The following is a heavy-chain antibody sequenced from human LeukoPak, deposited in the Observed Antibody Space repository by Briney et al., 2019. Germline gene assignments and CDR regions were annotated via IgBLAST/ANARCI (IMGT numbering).Heavy chain of an antibody. CDR3: ARDHGAWPDY. Sequence: GRSLRLSCAASGFTFSSYAMHWVRQAPGKGLEWVAVISYDGSNKYYADSVKGRFTISRDNSKNTLYLQMNSLRAEDTAVYYCARDHGAWPDYWGQGTLVTVPS. D-gene: IGHD3-10*01. J-gene: IGHJ4*02. V-gene: IGHV3-30*01. CDR1: GFTFSSYA. CDR2: ISYDGSNK.